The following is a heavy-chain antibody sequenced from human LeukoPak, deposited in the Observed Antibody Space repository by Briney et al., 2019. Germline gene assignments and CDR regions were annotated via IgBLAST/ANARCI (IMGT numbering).Heavy chain of an antibody. CDR1: GFTFSGYS. V-gene: IGHV3-21*01. D-gene: IGHD5-12*01. J-gene: IGHJ4*02. CDR2: ISSSSSYI. Sequence: GGSLRLSCAASGFTFSGYSMNWVRQAPGKGLEWVSSISSSSSYIYYADSVKGRFTISRDNAKNSLYLQMNSLRAEDTAVYYCARGDSLYGGYVGYWGQGTLVTVSS. CDR3: ARGDSLYGGYVGY.